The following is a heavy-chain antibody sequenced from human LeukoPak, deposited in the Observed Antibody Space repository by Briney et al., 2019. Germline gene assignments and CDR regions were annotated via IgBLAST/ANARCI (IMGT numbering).Heavy chain of an antibody. CDR1: NGSISSRSYY. Sequence: PETLSLTCTVSNGSISSRSYYWGWIRQSPGKGLEGIGSMYYSGSTYYKPSLKSRVTISGDTTKNQLSLKRSSVTAADTAVYSCAGPGVTTDDAFDIWGQGTMVTVSS. J-gene: IGHJ3*02. D-gene: IGHD4-17*01. CDR3: AGPGVTTDDAFDI. V-gene: IGHV4-39*07. CDR2: MYYSGST.